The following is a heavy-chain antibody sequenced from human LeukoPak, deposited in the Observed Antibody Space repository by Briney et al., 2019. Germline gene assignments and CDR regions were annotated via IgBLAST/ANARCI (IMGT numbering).Heavy chain of an antibody. J-gene: IGHJ2*01. CDR3: ARETTVIREWYFDL. V-gene: IGHV3-74*01. CDR2: MNSDGSGT. Sequence: GGTLRLSCAASGLTLSNYWMHWVRQAPGKGLVWVSRMNSDGSGTSYADSVKGRLTISRDNAKNTLYLQMNSLRAEDTAVYYCARETTVIREWYFDLWGRGTLVTVAS. CDR1: GLTLSNYW. D-gene: IGHD4-17*01.